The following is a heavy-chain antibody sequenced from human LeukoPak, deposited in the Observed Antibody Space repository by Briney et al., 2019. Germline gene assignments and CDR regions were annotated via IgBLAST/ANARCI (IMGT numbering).Heavy chain of an antibody. J-gene: IGHJ4*02. CDR1: GGSISSYY. CDR3: AREYSSGWFNSFDY. CDR2: IYTSGST. V-gene: IGHV4-4*07. Sequence: PSETLSLTCTVSGGSISSYYWSWIRQPAGKGLEWIGRIYTSGSTNYNPSLKSRVTMSVDTSKNQFSLKLSSVTAADTAVYYCAREYSSGWFNSFDYWGQGTLVTVSS. D-gene: IGHD6-19*01.